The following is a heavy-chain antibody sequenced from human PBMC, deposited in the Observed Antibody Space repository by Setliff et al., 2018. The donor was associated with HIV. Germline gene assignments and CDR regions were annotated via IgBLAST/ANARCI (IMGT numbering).Heavy chain of an antibody. CDR2: AHYSGAI. CDR3: ARPSFGIGGGANFDS. V-gene: IGHV4-39*02. D-gene: IGHD3-3*01. CDR1: GASTSDNIYY. Sequence: SETLSLTCSVTGASTSDNIYYWGWIRHSPGKGLEWIASAHYSGAIFYNPSLKSRVTMSVDTSGSRFSLKLTSVTAADTAVYYCARPSFGIGGGANFDSWGRGTQVTVS. J-gene: IGHJ4*02.